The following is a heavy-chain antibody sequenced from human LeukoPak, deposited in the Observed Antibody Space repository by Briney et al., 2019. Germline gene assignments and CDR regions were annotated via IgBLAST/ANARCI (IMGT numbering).Heavy chain of an antibody. J-gene: IGHJ4*02. CDR2: INSDGSST. Sequence: GGSLRLSCAASGFTFSSYWMHWVRQAPGKGLVWVSRINSDGSSTTYADSVKGRFTISRDNAKNTLYLQMNSLRAEDTAVYYCARSIGYCSSPSCWKPFDSWGQGTLVTVSS. D-gene: IGHD2-2*01. CDR1: GFTFSSYW. V-gene: IGHV3-74*01. CDR3: ARSIGYCSSPSCWKPFDS.